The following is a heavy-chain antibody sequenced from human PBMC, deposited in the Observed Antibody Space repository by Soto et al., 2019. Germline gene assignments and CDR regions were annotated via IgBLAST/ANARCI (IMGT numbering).Heavy chain of an antibody. CDR2: ISSSDSTT. D-gene: IGHD3-22*01. V-gene: IGHV3-11*01. Sequence: QVQLVESGGGLVKPGGSLRLSCSASGFTFSDYYMSWIRQAPGKGLEWVSYISSSDSTTYYADSVKGRFTISRDNAKKSLYLQMNGLRSEDTAVYYCVGDGAYDSGYYNYGMDVWGQGTTVTVSS. CDR3: VGDGAYDSGYYNYGMDV. J-gene: IGHJ6*02. CDR1: GFTFSDYY.